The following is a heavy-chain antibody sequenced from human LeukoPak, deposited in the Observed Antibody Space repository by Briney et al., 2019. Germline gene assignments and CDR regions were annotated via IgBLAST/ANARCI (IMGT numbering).Heavy chain of an antibody. Sequence: GGSLRLSCAASGFTFSPYGMGWVRQAPGKGLEWVSGIGSGGTYYADSVKGRFTISRDNSKSTLYLQMNSLRAEDTAVYYCAIFPKWELRGAFDIWGQGTMVTVSS. V-gene: IGHV3-23*01. CDR2: IGSGGT. J-gene: IGHJ3*02. D-gene: IGHD1-26*01. CDR1: GFTFSPYG. CDR3: AIFPKWELRGAFDI.